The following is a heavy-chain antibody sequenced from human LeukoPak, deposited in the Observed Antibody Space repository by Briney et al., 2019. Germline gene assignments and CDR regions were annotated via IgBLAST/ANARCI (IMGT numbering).Heavy chain of an antibody. D-gene: IGHD5-24*01. CDR2: INSDESST. J-gene: IGHJ4*02. Sequence: GGSLRLSCAASGFTFSSYWMHWVRQAPGKGLMWLSHINSDESSTSYADSVKGRFTISRDNAQNTLYLQMNSLRAEDTAVYYCTRVGYIDEGIDYWGQGTLVTVSS. CDR1: GFTFSSYW. V-gene: IGHV3-74*01. CDR3: TRVGYIDEGIDY.